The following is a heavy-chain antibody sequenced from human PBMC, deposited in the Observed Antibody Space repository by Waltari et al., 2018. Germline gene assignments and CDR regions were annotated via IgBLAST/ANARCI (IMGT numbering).Heavy chain of an antibody. J-gene: IGHJ3*01. CDR2: MSYLGAT. CDR1: GGSITNTKHY. D-gene: IGHD5-12*01. CDR3: ATYIGASVGTAAFDV. V-gene: IGHV4-39*01. Sequence: QLQLQESGPGLVKPSETLSLTCSVSGGSITNTKHYWGWIRKPPGQGLEWIGTMSYLGATYSSPSLKSRVTISRDTSTNQLSLKLGSVTAADTAMYYCATYIGASVGTAAFDVWGQGTMVTVSS.